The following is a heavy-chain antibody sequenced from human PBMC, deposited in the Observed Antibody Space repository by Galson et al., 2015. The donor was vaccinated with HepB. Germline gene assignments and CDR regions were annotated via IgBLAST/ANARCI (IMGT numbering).Heavy chain of an antibody. D-gene: IGHD3-10*01. V-gene: IGHV3-48*02. CDR2: ISSSSSTI. CDR3: ASPTGGSGSYYMGDAFDI. J-gene: IGHJ3*02. CDR1: GFTFSSYS. Sequence: LRLSCAASGFTFSSYSMNWVRQAPGKGLEWVSYISSSSSTIYYADSVKGRFTISRDNAKNSLYLQMNSLRDEDTAVYYCASPTGGSGSYYMGDAFDIWGQGTMVTVSS.